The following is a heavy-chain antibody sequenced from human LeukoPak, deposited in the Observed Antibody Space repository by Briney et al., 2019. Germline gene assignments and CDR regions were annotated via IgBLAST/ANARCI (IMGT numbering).Heavy chain of an antibody. CDR1: GGSISSSSYY. V-gene: IGHV4-39*01. D-gene: IGHD6-13*01. Sequence: SETLSLTCTVSGGSISSSSYYWGWIRQPPGKGLEWIGSIYYSGSTYYNPSLKSRVTMSVDTSKNQFSLKLSSVTAADTAVYYCARPYSSSQYYFDYWGQGTLVTVSS. J-gene: IGHJ4*02. CDR3: ARPYSSSQYYFDY. CDR2: IYYSGST.